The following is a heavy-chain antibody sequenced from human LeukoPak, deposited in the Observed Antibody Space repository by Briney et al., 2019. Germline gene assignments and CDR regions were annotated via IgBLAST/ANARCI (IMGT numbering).Heavy chain of an antibody. CDR2: IKQDGSEK. CDR3: ARDGAATEGILDY. J-gene: IGHJ4*02. D-gene: IGHD2-15*01. CDR1: GFTFRSYW. V-gene: IGHV3-7*01. Sequence: GGSLRLSCAASGFTFRSYWMSWVRQAPGKGLEWVANIKQDGSEKYYVDSVKGRFTISRDNAKNSLYLQMNSLRAEDTAVYYCARDGAATEGILDYWGQGTLVTVSS.